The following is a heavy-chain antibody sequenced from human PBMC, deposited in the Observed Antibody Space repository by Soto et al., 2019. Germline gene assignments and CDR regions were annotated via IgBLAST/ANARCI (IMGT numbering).Heavy chain of an antibody. Sequence: QVQLVQSGAEVKKPGASVKVSCKAAGYTFTSYYMHWVRQAPGQGLEWMGISNPSGGSTSYAQKFDARVTMTRDTSTSTVYMEQSSLRSEDTAVYYCANTYYYDSSAYYPHWGQGTLVTVSS. V-gene: IGHV1-46*01. CDR1: GYTFTSYY. D-gene: IGHD3-22*01. CDR3: ANTYYYDSSAYYPH. J-gene: IGHJ4*02. CDR2: SNPSGGST.